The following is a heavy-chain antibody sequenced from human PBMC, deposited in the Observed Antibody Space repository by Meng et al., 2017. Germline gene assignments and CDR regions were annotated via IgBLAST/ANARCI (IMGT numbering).Heavy chain of an antibody. Sequence: GSLRLSCTVSGGSISSYYWSWIRQPAGKGLEWIGRIYTSGSTNYNPSLKSRVTMSVDTSKNQFSLKLSSVTAADTAVYYFARDTGMRWLQIGYYFDYWGQGTLVTVSS. CDR1: GGSISSYY. J-gene: IGHJ4*02. CDR3: ARDTGMRWLQIGYYFDY. V-gene: IGHV4-4*07. D-gene: IGHD5-24*01. CDR2: IYTSGST.